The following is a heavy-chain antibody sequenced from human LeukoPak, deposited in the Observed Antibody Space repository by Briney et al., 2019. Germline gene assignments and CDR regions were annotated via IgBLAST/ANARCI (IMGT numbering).Heavy chain of an antibody. CDR1: GYTFTSYG. CDR3: ARDDSVGGSYYAHNFDY. V-gene: IGHV1-18*01. CDR2: ISAYNGNT. D-gene: IGHD1-26*01. J-gene: IGHJ4*02. Sequence: ASVKVSCKASGYTFTSYGISWVRQAPGQGLEWMGWISAYNGNTNYARKLQGRVTMTTDTSTSTAYMELRSLRSDDTAVYYCARDDSVGGSYYAHNFDYWGQGTLVTVSS.